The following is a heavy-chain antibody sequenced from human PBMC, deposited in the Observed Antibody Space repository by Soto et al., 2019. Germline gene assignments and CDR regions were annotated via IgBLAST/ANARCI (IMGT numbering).Heavy chain of an antibody. J-gene: IGHJ4*02. CDR3: ARDVFGVAPYDY. CDR1: GYTFTSYD. V-gene: IGHV1-18*01. Sequence: ASVKVSCKASGYTFTSYDIYWVRQATGQGLEWTGWMNAYNGNTGYAQKLQGRVTMTTDTSTSTAYMELRSLRSDDTAVYYCARDVFGVAPYDYWGQGTLVTVSS. D-gene: IGHD3-3*01. CDR2: MNAYNGNT.